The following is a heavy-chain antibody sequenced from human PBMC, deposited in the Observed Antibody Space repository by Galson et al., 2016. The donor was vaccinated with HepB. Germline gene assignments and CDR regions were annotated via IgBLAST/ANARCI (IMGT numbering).Heavy chain of an antibody. D-gene: IGHD4-17*01. CDR1: GDTFSSYP. Sequence: SVKVSCKASGDTFSSYPITWVRQAPGQGLEWMGGIIPIFGTPKYAQKFQGRVTITADESTSTAYMELSSLKSEDTAVYYLARDPLYGDYGPVDYWGQGTLVTVSS. CDR2: IIPIFGTP. CDR3: ARDPLYGDYGPVDY. V-gene: IGHV1-69*13. J-gene: IGHJ4*02.